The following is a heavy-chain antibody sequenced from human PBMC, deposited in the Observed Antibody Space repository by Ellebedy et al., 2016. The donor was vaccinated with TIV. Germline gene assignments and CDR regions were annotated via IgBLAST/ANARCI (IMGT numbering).Heavy chain of an antibody. CDR1: GFTFSTYA. J-gene: IGHJ3*02. V-gene: IGHV3-23*01. Sequence: GESLKISCVASGFTFSTYAMYWVRQAPGKGLEWVSGVGNGGTDTYYADSVKGRFTISRDNSKDTLYLQVNSLRAEDTAVYYCARDPVGVGPAFDIWGQGTMVTVSS. CDR3: ARDPVGVGPAFDI. D-gene: IGHD4-23*01. CDR2: VGNGGTDT.